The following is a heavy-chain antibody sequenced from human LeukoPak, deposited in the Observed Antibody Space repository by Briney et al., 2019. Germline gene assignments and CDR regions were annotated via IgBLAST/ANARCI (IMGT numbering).Heavy chain of an antibody. CDR1: GYTFTSYD. CDR3: ARGPGYCSGGSCYLAPGGAAFDI. V-gene: IGHV1-8*01. J-gene: IGHJ3*02. D-gene: IGHD2-15*01. CDR2: MNPNSGNT. Sequence: ASVKVSCKASGYTFTSYDINWVRQATGQGLGWMGWMNPNSGNTGYAQKFQGRVTMTRNTSISTAYMELSSLRSEDTAVYYCARGPGYCSGGSCYLAPGGAAFDIWGQGTMVTVSS.